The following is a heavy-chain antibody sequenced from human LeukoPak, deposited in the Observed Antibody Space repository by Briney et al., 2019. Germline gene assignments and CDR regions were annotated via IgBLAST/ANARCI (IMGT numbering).Heavy chain of an antibody. Sequence: SETLSLTCAVYGGSFSGYYWSWIRQPPGKGLEWIGEINHSGSTNYNPFLKSRVTISVDTSKNQFSLKLSSVTAADTAVYYCASGGSGSPFDYWGQGTLVTVSS. V-gene: IGHV4-34*01. CDR3: ASGGSGSPFDY. D-gene: IGHD3-10*01. J-gene: IGHJ4*02. CDR1: GGSFSGYY. CDR2: INHSGST.